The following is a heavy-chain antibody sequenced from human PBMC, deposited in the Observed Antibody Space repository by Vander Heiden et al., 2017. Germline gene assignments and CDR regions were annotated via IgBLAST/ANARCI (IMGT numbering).Heavy chain of an antibody. CDR2: IWYDGSNK. Sequence: QVQMVESGGGVVQPGRSLRLSCAPSGFTSSTYGMHWVRQAPGKGLEWVAVIWYDGSNKYYADSVKGRFTISRDNSKNTLNLQMSGLRAEDTAVYYCASHYSGSYSARAGEEACDFWGQGTMGTVSS. D-gene: IGHD1-26*01. CDR1: GFTSSTYG. V-gene: IGHV3-33*03. CDR3: ASHYSGSYSARAGEEACDF. J-gene: IGHJ3*01.